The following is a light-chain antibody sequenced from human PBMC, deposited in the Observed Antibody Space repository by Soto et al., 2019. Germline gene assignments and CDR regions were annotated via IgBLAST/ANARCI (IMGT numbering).Light chain of an antibody. CDR3: QQRSDWHLT. Sequence: EIVLTQSPATLSLSPGERGTLSCRASQSVSSYFAWYQQKPCQAPRLLIYDASNRATGIPARFSGSWSGTDFTLTISSPEPEDIEVYYCQQRSDWHLTFGQGTKVEIK. J-gene: IGKJ1*01. V-gene: IGKV3-11*01. CDR1: QSVSSY. CDR2: DAS.